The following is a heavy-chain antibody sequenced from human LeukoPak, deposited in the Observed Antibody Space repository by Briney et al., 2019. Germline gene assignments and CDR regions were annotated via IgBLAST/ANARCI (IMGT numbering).Heavy chain of an antibody. CDR2: ISDDGSNK. J-gene: IGHJ4*02. CDR3: ARVAGGWGVYFDY. CDR1: GFTFSTYA. D-gene: IGHD3-16*01. V-gene: IGHV3-30*04. Sequence: GRSLRLSCAASGFTFSTYAMHWVRQAPGKGLEWVAVISDDGSNKYYADSLKGRFTISRDGSKNTLYMQMNSLRAEATAVYYCARVAGGWGVYFDYWGQGTLVTVSS.